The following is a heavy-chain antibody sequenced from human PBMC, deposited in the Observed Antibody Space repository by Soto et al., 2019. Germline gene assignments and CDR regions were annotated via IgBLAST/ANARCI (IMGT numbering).Heavy chain of an antibody. J-gene: IGHJ5*02. CDR3: VKDRAPRDGYKTQPGS. Sequence: GGSLRLSCSASGFTFSIYAMHWVRQAPGKGLEYVSAVSTNGGTSYYADSVKGRFTISRDNSRNTLYLQMNSLRPEDTAVYYCVKDRAPRDGYKTQPGSWGRGTL. D-gene: IGHD5-12*01. CDR2: VSTNGGTS. V-gene: IGHV3-64D*06. CDR1: GFTFSIYA.